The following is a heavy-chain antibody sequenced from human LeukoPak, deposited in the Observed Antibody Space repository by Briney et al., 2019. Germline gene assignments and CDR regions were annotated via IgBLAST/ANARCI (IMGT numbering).Heavy chain of an antibody. CDR2: IRFTGSYI. D-gene: IGHD3-3*01. CDR3: ARDLLYYDFWSGYYSLYYYYGMDV. V-gene: IGHV3-21*01. Sequence: GGSLRLSCAASGLTFSSYSMNWVRQAPGRGLEWVSSIRFTGSYIYYADSVKGRFTISRDDAKNLLSLQMNSLRAEDTAVYYCARDLLYYDFWSGYYSLYYYYGMDVWGQGTTVTVSS. J-gene: IGHJ6*02. CDR1: GLTFSSYS.